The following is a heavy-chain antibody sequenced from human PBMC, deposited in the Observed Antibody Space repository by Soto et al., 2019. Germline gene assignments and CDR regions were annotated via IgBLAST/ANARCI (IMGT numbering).Heavy chain of an antibody. Sequence: ASVKVSCKASGYTFTSYGFNWVRQAPGQGLEWVGWISADSGETTYAQNFHGRVTMTTDASTTTAYMELRSLRSDDTAVYYCARGISSTWAKGWLDPWGQGTLVTVYS. J-gene: IGHJ5*02. V-gene: IGHV1-18*04. CDR3: ARGISSTWAKGWLDP. CDR2: ISADSGET. CDR1: GYTFTSYG. D-gene: IGHD6-13*01.